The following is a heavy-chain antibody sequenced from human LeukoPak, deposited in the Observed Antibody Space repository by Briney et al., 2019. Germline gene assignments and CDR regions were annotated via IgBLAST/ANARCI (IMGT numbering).Heavy chain of an antibody. CDR3: AREPSASPPDF. V-gene: IGHV1-18*01. Sequence: ASVKVSCKASGGTFSSYAISWVRQAPRQGLEWLGWISAYNGNTKYAQKFHGRVTMNADASTSTAYIELRSLRSDDTAFYYCAREPSASPPDFWGQRTLVTVSS. D-gene: IGHD3-16*01. CDR1: GGTFSSYA. CDR2: ISAYNGNT. J-gene: IGHJ4*02.